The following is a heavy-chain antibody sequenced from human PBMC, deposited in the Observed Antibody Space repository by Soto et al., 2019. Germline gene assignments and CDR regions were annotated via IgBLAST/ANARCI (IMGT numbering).Heavy chain of an antibody. V-gene: IGHV3-73*01. Sequence: EVQLVESGGGLVQPGGSLKLSCAASGFTFSGSAMHWVRQASGKGLEWVGRIRSKANSYATAYAASVKGRFTISRXEXXNTAYLQMNSLKTEDTAVYYCTRPSSSFSLSWFDPWGQGTLVTVSS. D-gene: IGHD6-6*01. CDR3: TRPSSSFSLSWFDP. CDR1: GFTFSGSA. J-gene: IGHJ5*02. CDR2: IRSKANSYAT.